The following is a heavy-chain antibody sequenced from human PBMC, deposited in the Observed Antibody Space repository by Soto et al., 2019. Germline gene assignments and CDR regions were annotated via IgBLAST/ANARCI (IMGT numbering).Heavy chain of an antibody. V-gene: IGHV4-4*08. Sequence: PSETLSLTCTVSGASISSYYWSWIRQPPGKGLEWIAYIYNTGTTKYNPSLKSRVTISEDTSKNQFSLKLTSVTAADTAVYYCGNLPPWGATTSAPWGQGSLVPVSS. CDR2: IYNTGTT. CDR3: GNLPPWGATTSAP. CDR1: GASISSYY. D-gene: IGHD1-26*01. J-gene: IGHJ5*02.